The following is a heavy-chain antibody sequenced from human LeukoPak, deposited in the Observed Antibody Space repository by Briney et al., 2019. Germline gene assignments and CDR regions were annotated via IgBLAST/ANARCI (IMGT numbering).Heavy chain of an antibody. J-gene: IGHJ4*02. Sequence: HPGGSLRLSCAASGFTFSSYGMSWVRQAPGKGLEWVGFIRSKAFGGTTEYAASVKGRFTISRDDSKGIAYLQMNSLKIEDTAMYYCSRAPYSNYVNLDYWGQGTLVTVSS. CDR2: IRSKAFGGTT. CDR3: SRAPYSNYVNLDY. D-gene: IGHD4-11*01. V-gene: IGHV3-49*04. CDR1: GFTFSSYG.